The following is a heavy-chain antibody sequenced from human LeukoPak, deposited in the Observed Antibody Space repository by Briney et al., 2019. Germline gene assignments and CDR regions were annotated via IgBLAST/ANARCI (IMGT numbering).Heavy chain of an antibody. Sequence: SETLSLTCTVSGGSISSHYWSWIRQPPRKGLEWIGYIYYSGSTNYNPSLKSRVTISVDTSKNQFSLKLSSVTAADTAVYYCARLIDNCSSTSCYRDDAFDIWGQGTMVTVSS. CDR2: IYYSGST. CDR1: GGSISSHY. J-gene: IGHJ3*02. CDR3: ARLIDNCSSTSCYRDDAFDI. V-gene: IGHV4-59*11. D-gene: IGHD2-2*01.